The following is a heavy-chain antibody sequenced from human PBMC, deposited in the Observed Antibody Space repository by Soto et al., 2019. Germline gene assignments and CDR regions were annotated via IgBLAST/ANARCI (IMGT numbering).Heavy chain of an antibody. Sequence: QVQLQESGPGLVKPSQTLSLTCTVSGGSISSGGYYWSWIRQHPGKGLEWIGYIYYSGSTYYNPSLKSRVTISVDTAKYQFSLKLSAVTAADTAVYYCARDLTDYGDMSYYYSGMDVWGQGTTVTVSS. V-gene: IGHV4-31*03. J-gene: IGHJ6*02. CDR1: GGSISSGGYY. CDR3: ARDLTDYGDMSYYYSGMDV. CDR2: IYYSGST. D-gene: IGHD4-17*01.